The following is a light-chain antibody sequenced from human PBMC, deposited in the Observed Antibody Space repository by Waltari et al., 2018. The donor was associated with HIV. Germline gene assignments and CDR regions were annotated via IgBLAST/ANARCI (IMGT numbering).Light chain of an antibody. J-gene: IGKJ5*01. Sequence: DLQFIQSPSFMSAYSGARVTITSRASQGISGYLAWYQQKPGKAPKLLIYGASTLQGGVPSRFSGSGSGTEFTLTISSLQPEDFATYYCQELNSFPRGITFGQGTRLEIK. V-gene: IGKV1-9*01. CDR3: QELNSFPRGIT. CDR1: QGISGY. CDR2: GAS.